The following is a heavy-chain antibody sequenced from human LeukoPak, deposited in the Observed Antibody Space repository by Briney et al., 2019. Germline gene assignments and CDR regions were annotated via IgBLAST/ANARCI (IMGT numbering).Heavy chain of an antibody. CDR3: ARETIFGISMKDY. V-gene: IGHV1-2*02. J-gene: IGHJ4*02. D-gene: IGHD3-3*01. Sequence: GASVKVSCKASGYTFTGYYMHWVRQAPGQGLEWMGWINPNSGGTNYAQKFQGRVTMTTDTSISTAYMELSRLRSDDTAVYYCARETIFGISMKDYWGQGTLVTVSS. CDR1: GYTFTGYY. CDR2: INPNSGGT.